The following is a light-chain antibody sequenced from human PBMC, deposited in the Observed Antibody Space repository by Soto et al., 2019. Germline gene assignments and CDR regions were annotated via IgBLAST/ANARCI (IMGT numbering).Light chain of an antibody. V-gene: IGLV1-44*01. CDR2: SDN. J-gene: IGLJ2*01. CDR1: SSNIGTNT. Sequence: QAVVTQPPSASGTPGQRVTISCSGSSSNIGTNTVTWYQQLPGAAPKLLIYSDNQRASGVPDRFSGSKSGTSASPAISGLQSEDEADYYCAAWDVSLVVFGGGTKLTVL. CDR3: AAWDVSLVV.